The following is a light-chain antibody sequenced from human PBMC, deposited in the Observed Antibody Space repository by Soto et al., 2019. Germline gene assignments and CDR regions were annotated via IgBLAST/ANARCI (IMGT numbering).Light chain of an antibody. J-gene: IGLJ1*01. CDR3: QVWDDSDDHDV. CDR1: HIGSKS. V-gene: IGLV3-21*04. Sequence: SYELTQPPSVSVAPGKTARVTCGGNHIGSKSVHWYQQKPGQAPVLVIYSNSDRPSGIPERFSGSNSGNTATLTISRVEAGDEADYYCQVWDDSDDHDVFGTGTKLTVL. CDR2: SNS.